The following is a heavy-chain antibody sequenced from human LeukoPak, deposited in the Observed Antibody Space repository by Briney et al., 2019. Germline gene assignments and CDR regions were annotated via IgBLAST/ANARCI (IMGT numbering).Heavy chain of an antibody. CDR1: GFTLSDYY. Sequence: TGGSLRLSCAASGFTLSDYYKSWIRQAPGKGLEWVSYSSSSGSTIYYADSVKGRFAISRDNAKNSLYLQMNSLRAEDTAVYYCARRRDFIDYWGQGTLVTVSS. J-gene: IGHJ4*02. D-gene: IGHD3/OR15-3a*01. CDR2: SSSSGSTI. CDR3: ARRRDFIDY. V-gene: IGHV3-11*01.